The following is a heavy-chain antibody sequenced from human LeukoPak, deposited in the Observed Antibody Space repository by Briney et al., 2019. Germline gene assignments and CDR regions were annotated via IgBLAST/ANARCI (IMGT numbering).Heavy chain of an antibody. Sequence: GASVKVTCKASGYTFTSYDFNWVRQATGQRPEWMGRMSPNSGDTGYAQKFQDRVTMTRNTSISTAYMELSSLRSHDTAVYYCARGPPNWGYDYWGPGTLVTVSS. V-gene: IGHV1-8*01. D-gene: IGHD7-27*01. CDR3: ARGPPNWGYDY. J-gene: IGHJ4*02. CDR2: MSPNSGDT. CDR1: GYTFTSYD.